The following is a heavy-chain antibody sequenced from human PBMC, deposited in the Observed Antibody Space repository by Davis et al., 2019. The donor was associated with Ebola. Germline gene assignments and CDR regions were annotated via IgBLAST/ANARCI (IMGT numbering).Heavy chain of an antibody. D-gene: IGHD1-20*01. CDR3: ATLRRTITGMDDAFDI. J-gene: IGHJ3*02. Sequence: AASVKVSCKASGYKLTSYAMNWVRQAPGQGLEWMGWINTNTGNPTYAQGFTGRFVFSLDTSVSTAYLQISSLKAEDTAVYYCATLRRTITGMDDAFDIWGQGTMVTVSS. CDR1: GYKLTSYA. V-gene: IGHV7-4-1*02. CDR2: INTNTGNP.